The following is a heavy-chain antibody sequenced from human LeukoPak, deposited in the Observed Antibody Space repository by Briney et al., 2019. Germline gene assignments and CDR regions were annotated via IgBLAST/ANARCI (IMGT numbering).Heavy chain of an antibody. Sequence: GGSLRLXCAASGFTFSNAWMSWVRQAPGEALEWVGRIKSKSDGGTVDYIAPVKGRFAISRDDAKKTLYLQMNSLKTEDTAVYYCSTDLHDYWGQGTLVTISS. V-gene: IGHV3-15*01. CDR2: IKSKSDGGTV. J-gene: IGHJ4*02. CDR1: GFTFSNAW. CDR3: STDLHDY.